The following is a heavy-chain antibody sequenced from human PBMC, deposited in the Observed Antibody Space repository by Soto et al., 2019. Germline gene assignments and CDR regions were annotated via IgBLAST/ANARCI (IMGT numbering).Heavy chain of an antibody. J-gene: IGHJ5*01. D-gene: IGHD3-10*01. V-gene: IGHV1-8*02. CDR1: GNTFTSYD. CDR2: MNPNSGNT. Sequence: GASVKVSCKASGNTFTSYDINWVRQATGQGLEWMGWMNPNSGNTGYAQKFQGRVSMTTNTAISTAYMELSSLGSEDTAVYYCALYYRSGSYYGWFDSWGQGTLVTVSS. CDR3: ALYYRSGSYYGWFDS.